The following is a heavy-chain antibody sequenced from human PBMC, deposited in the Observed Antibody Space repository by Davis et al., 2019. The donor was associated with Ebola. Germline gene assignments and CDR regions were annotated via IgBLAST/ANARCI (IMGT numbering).Heavy chain of an antibody. CDR2: IKQDGSEK. J-gene: IGHJ4*02. D-gene: IGHD3-16*01. V-gene: IGHV3-7*01. Sequence: GESLKISCAASGFTFSSYWMSWVRQAPGKGLEWVANIKQDGSEKYYVDSVKGRFTISRDNAKNSLYLQMNSLRAEDTAVYYCARGGPYGGYYFDYWGQGTLVTVSS. CDR1: GFTFSSYW. CDR3: ARGGPYGGYYFDY.